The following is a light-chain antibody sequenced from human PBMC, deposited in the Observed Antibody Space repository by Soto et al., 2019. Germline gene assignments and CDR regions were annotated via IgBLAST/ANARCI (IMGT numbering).Light chain of an antibody. CDR2: GAS. CDR3: HERSNCPPIT. CDR1: QSVSSN. Sequence: PTNPSVAPGEKTTLSCRASQSVSSNLAWYQQKPGQAPRLLIYGASTRATGIPARFSGSGSGTEFTLTISSLQSEDFAVYYWHERSNCPPITFGPGTKLDNK. J-gene: IGKJ3*01. V-gene: IGKV3-15*01.